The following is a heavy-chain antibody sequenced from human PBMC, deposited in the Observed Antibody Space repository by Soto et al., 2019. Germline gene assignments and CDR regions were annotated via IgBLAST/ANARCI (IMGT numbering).Heavy chain of an antibody. CDR3: AHIRDYNNYGWFDP. Sequence: QLQMQESGPGLVKPSETLSLTCIVSGGTISSSPYYWAWIRQPPGKALEWIGSVYYSGTSYRNLSLKSRATLSVDRSKNQFSLQLSAVTAADTAVYYCAHIRDYNNYGWFDPWGPGSLVTVSS. CDR1: GGTISSSPYY. V-gene: IGHV4-39*01. J-gene: IGHJ5*02. D-gene: IGHD4-4*01. CDR2: VYYSGTS.